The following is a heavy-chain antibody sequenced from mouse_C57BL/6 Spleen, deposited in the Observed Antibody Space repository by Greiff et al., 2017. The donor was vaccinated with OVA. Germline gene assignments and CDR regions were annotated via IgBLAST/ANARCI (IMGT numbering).Heavy chain of an antibody. J-gene: IGHJ1*03. Sequence: EADGGLVQPKGSLKLSCAASGFTFNTYAMHWVRQAPGKGLEWVARIRSKSSNYATYYADSVKDRFTISRDDSQSMLYLQMNNLKTEDTAMYYCVRDFLHYGSRNWYFDVWGTGTTVTVSS. D-gene: IGHD1-1*01. CDR2: IRSKSSNYAT. CDR1: GFTFNTYA. CDR3: VRDFLHYGSRNWYFDV. V-gene: IGHV10-3*01.